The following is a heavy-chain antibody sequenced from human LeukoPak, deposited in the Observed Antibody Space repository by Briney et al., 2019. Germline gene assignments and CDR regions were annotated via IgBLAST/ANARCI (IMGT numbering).Heavy chain of an antibody. J-gene: IGHJ4*02. V-gene: IGHV3-30-3*01. D-gene: IGHD3-22*01. CDR3: VRSAFHAGSGNYYDY. CDR1: GFTFRNYV. CDR2: TSSDLNVK. Sequence: PGGSLRLSCSASGFTFRNYVIHWVRQAPGKGLEWVAVTSSDLNVKLYADSVKGRFTISRDNAENTLYLQMNSLRVEDTAVYYCVRSAFHAGSGNYYDYWGQGTLVTVSS.